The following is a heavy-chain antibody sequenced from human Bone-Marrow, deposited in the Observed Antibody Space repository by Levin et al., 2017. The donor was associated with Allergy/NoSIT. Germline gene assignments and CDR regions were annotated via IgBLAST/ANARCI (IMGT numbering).Heavy chain of an antibody. D-gene: IGHD1-26*01. CDR1: GYTFTGYY. CDR2: INPNSGGT. Sequence: ASVKVSCKASGYTFTGYYMHWVRQAPGQGLEWMGWINPNSGGTNYAQKFQGRVTMTRDTSISTAYMELSRLRSDDTAVYYCARVEWRYSGSYYGSWGQGTLVTVSS. J-gene: IGHJ5*02. V-gene: IGHV1-2*02. CDR3: ARVEWRYSGSYYGS.